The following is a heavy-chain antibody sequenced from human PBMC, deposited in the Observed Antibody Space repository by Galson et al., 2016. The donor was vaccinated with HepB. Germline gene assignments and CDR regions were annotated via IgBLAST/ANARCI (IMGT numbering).Heavy chain of an antibody. CDR2: IIPIFGTT. D-gene: IGHD3-22*01. V-gene: IGHV1-69*13. CDR3: AGLHYDSSGFKLDY. J-gene: IGHJ4*02. CDR1: GGTYSRYG. Sequence: SVKVSCKASGGTYSRYGVTWVRQAPGQGLEWMGGIIPIFGTTNYAQKFQGRVTITADESTSTAYMELSSLRSEDTAKYYCAGLHYDSSGFKLDYWGQGTLVTVSS.